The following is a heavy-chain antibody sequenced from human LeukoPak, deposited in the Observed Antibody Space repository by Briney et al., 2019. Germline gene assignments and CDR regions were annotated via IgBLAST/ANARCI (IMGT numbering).Heavy chain of an antibody. V-gene: IGHV3-23*01. CDR2: ISGSGGST. CDR3: AKASGSSIAARDGAGWFDP. D-gene: IGHD6-6*01. CDR1: GVTFSSYA. J-gene: IGHJ5*02. Sequence: GGSLRLSCAASGVTFSSYAMGWVRQAPGKGLEWVSAISGSGGSTDYADSVKGRFTISRDNSENTLYLQMNSLRVEDTAVYYCAKASGSSIAARDGAGWFDPWGQGTLVTVSS.